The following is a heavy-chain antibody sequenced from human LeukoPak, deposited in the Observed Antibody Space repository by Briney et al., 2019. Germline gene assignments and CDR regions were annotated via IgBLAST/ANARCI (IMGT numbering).Heavy chain of an antibody. CDR3: AKDVEAYCGRGRCYPFDY. J-gene: IGHJ4*02. CDR1: TFTFSNYA. D-gene: IGHD2-15*01. V-gene: IGHV3-23*01. CDR2: ISGSGEST. Sequence: GGSLRLSCAASTFTFSNYAMSWVRQPPGKGLEWVLVISGSGESTYYADSVKGRFTISRDNDKNTLYLQMNSLRAEDTAVYYCAKDVEAYCGRGRCYPFDYWGQGTLVTVSS.